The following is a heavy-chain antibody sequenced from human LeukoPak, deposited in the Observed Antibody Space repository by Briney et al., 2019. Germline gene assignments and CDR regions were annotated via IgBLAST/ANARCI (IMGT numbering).Heavy chain of an antibody. V-gene: IGHV3-7*01. Sequence: GGSLRLSCAASGFTFSSYWMSWVRQAPGKGLERVANIKQDGSEKYYVDSVKGRFTISRDNAKNSLYLQMNSLRAEDTAVYYCARGGIAAAGTFFDYWGQGTLVTVSS. CDR3: ARGGIAAAGTFFDY. CDR2: IKQDGSEK. J-gene: IGHJ4*02. D-gene: IGHD6-13*01. CDR1: GFTFSSYW.